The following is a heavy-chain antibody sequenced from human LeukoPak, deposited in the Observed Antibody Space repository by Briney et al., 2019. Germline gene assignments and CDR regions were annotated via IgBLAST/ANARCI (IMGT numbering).Heavy chain of an antibody. CDR2: ISGSGGST. CDR1: GFTFSSYA. V-gene: IGHV3-23*01. Sequence: GASLRLSCAASGFTFSSYAMSWVRQAPGKGLEWVSAISGSGGSTYYADSVKGRFTISRDNSKNTLYLQMNSLRSEDTAVYYCATVRDGREQLRFDYWGQGTLVTVSS. D-gene: IGHD5-24*01. J-gene: IGHJ4*02. CDR3: ATVRDGREQLRFDY.